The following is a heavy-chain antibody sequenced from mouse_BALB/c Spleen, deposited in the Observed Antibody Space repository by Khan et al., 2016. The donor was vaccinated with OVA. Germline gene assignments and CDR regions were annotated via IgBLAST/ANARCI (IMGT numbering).Heavy chain of an antibody. J-gene: IGHJ4*01. Sequence: VQLQQSGPELVKPGASVKMSCKASGYTITAYVMHWVKQKPGQGLEWIGYISSYTVVTKYNERFIGKATLTSDKSSSPAYMELSSLTSAASAVYYCARGYYGSSDGIDYWGQGTLLTVAA. CDR3: ARGYYGSSDGIDY. V-gene: IGHV1S136*01. D-gene: IGHD1-1*01. CDR2: ISSYTVVT. CDR1: GYTITAYV.